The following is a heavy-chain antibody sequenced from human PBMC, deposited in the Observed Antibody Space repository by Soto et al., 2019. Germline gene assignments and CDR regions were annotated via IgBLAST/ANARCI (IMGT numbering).Heavy chain of an antibody. V-gene: IGHV4-39*01. J-gene: IGHJ5*02. CDR1: GGSISSSSYY. D-gene: IGHD2-15*01. Sequence: SETLSLTCTVSGGSISSSSYYWGWIRQPPGKGLEWIGSIYYSGSTYYNPSLKSRVTISVDTSKNQFSLKLSSVTAADTAVYYCASEYCSGGSCYCKAFWWFDPWGQGTLVTVSS. CDR3: ASEYCSGGSCYCKAFWWFDP. CDR2: IYYSGST.